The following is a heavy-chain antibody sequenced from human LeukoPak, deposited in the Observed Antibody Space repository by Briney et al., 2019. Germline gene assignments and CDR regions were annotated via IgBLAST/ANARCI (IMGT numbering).Heavy chain of an antibody. V-gene: IGHV1-3*01. CDR2: INAGNGNT. CDR3: ARGGEDCSSTSCYAGYYYGMDV. Sequence: GASVKVSCKASGYTFTSYAMHWVRQAPGQRLEWMGWINAGNGNTKYSQKFQGRVTITRDTSASTAYMELSSLGSEDTAVYYCARGGEDCSSTSCYAGYYYGMDVWGKGTTVTVSS. D-gene: IGHD2-2*01. J-gene: IGHJ6*04. CDR1: GYTFTSYA.